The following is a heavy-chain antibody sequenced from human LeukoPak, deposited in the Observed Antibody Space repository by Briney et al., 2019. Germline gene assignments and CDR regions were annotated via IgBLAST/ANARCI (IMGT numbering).Heavy chain of an antibody. J-gene: IGHJ4*02. Sequence: GGSLRLSCAASGFTFSSFAMSWVRQAPGKGLEWVSSISGSGDNTYYADSVKDRFTISRDKSKNTLYLQMNSLRAEDTAVYYCARSFRNWNDRFRFDYWGQGTLVTVSS. V-gene: IGHV3-23*01. D-gene: IGHD1-1*01. CDR1: GFTFSSFA. CDR3: ARSFRNWNDRFRFDY. CDR2: ISGSGDNT.